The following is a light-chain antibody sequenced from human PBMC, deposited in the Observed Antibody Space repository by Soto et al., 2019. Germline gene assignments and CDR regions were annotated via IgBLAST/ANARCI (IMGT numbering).Light chain of an antibody. Sequence: DIQMTQSPSPLSASLGDRVTITCRASQTIRNYLNWYQQKPGEAPKLLIYAASRLQGAVTSRLSGSGSGTDFTLTINTLQPEDLATYYRQQSYSTPRFGGGTKV. CDR1: QTIRNY. J-gene: IGKJ4*01. V-gene: IGKV1-39*01. CDR2: AAS. CDR3: QQSYSTPR.